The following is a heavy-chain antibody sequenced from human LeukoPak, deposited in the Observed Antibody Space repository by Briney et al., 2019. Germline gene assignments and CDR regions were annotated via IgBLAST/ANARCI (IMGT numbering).Heavy chain of an antibody. Sequence: SVKVSCKASGGTFSSYAISWVRQAPGQGLEWMGGIIPIFGTANYAQKFQGRVTITTDESTSTAYMELSSLRSEDTAVYYCAIPPLQGIAARGWFDPWGQGTLVTVSS. CDR1: GGTFSSYA. CDR3: AIPPLQGIAARGWFDP. V-gene: IGHV1-69*05. CDR2: IIPIFGTA. J-gene: IGHJ5*02. D-gene: IGHD6-6*01.